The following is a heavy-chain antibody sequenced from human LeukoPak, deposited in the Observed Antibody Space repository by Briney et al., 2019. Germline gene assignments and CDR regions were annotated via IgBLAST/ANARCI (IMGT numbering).Heavy chain of an antibody. V-gene: IGHV3-11*04. D-gene: IGHD3-10*02. CDR1: GFTFSDYF. J-gene: IGHJ6*04. CDR2: ISSSGSTI. Sequence: GGSLRLSCAASGFTFSDYFMTWIRQAPGKGLEWVSYISSSGSTIYYADSVKGRFTISRDNAKNSLYLQMNSLRAEDAAVYYCAELGITMIGGVWGKGTTVTISS. CDR3: AELGITMIGGV.